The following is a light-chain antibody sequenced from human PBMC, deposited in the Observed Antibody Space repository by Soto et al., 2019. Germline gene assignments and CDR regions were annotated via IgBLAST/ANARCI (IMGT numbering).Light chain of an antibody. J-gene: IGKJ1*01. CDR2: GAS. CDR3: QQYEAVVT. Sequence: EIVLTQSPGTLSLSPGERATLSCRASQSVSSTYLAWYQQKPGQAPRLLIYGASSRATGIPDRFSGSGSGTDLTLTISRLQPEDFAVYYCQQYEAVVTFGQGTKVEI. CDR1: QSVSSTY. V-gene: IGKV3-20*01.